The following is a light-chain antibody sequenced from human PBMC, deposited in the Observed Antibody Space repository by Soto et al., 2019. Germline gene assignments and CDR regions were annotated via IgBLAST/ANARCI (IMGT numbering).Light chain of an antibody. Sequence: DIQMTQSPSSLSASVGDRVTITCRASRSISSYVTWYQQKPGRAPKFLIYTASSLQSGVPPRFSASRSGTDFTLTITSLQPEDFATYFCQQTYITPYTFGQGTKVDIK. J-gene: IGKJ2*01. CDR2: TAS. CDR1: RSISSY. CDR3: QQTYITPYT. V-gene: IGKV1-39*01.